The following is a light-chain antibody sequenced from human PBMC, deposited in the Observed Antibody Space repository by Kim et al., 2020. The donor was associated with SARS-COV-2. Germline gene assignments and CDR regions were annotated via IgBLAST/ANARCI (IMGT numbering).Light chain of an antibody. CDR1: SSNIGAGYD. V-gene: IGLV1-40*01. CDR3: QSYDSSLSGSRV. CDR2: DNS. Sequence: VTISCTGRSSNIGAGYDVHWYQQVPGTAPKLLMYDNSNRPSGVPDRFSGSKSGTSASLAITGLQAEDEADYYCQSYDSSLSGSRVFGGGTQLTVL. J-gene: IGLJ3*02.